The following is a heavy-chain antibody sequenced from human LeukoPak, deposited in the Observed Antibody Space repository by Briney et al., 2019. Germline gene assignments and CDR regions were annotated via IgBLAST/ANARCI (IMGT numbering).Heavy chain of an antibody. J-gene: IGHJ4*02. CDR3: AGDSISSPNLDY. Sequence: PGGSLRLSCAASGFIVIDRYMSWVRQAPGKGLEWVAIIFRGDATYYIDSVKGRFTVSRDSSKNTMYLEMNSLRAEDTAVYYCAGDSISSPNLDYWGRGTLDTVSS. CDR2: IFRGDAT. CDR1: GFIVIDRY. D-gene: IGHD6-6*01. V-gene: IGHV3-53*01.